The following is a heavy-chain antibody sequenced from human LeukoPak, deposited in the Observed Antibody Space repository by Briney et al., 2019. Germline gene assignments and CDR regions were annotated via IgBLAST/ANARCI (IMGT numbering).Heavy chain of an antibody. V-gene: IGHV4-4*09. CDR2: VYTSGST. CDR1: GGSISGGY. J-gene: IGHJ4*02. CDR3: AKSYFDYSTYYSYYFNL. Sequence: PSETLSLTCTVSGGSISGGYWSWIRQPPGRGLEWIGYVYTSGSTNYNPYLKSRRTITVDTSYSQFALKLSSVTAADTAVYYCAKSYFDYSTYYSYYFNLWGQGALVTVSS. D-gene: IGHD4-11*01.